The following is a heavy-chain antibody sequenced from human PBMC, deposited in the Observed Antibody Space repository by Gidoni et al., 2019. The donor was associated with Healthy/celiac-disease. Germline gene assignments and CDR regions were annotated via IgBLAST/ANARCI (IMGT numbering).Heavy chain of an antibody. Sequence: VQLVESGGGLVKTGGFLSLSCAASGFTFIDFYMSWTRQAPGKALDWVSYMSRSSSYTSYADAVKGRFTISRDNAKNSLYLQMNSLRAEDTDVYYCARDRSSYYGSGSYSDYWGQGTLVTVSS. V-gene: IGHV3-11*05. CDR1: GFTFIDFY. CDR3: ARDRSSYYGSGSYSDY. D-gene: IGHD3-10*01. CDR2: MSRSSSYT. J-gene: IGHJ4*02.